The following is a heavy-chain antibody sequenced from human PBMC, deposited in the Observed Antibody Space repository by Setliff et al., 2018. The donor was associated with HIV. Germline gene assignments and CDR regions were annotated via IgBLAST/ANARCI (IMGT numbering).Heavy chain of an antibody. V-gene: IGHV1-3*04. D-gene: IGHD2-2*01. CDR1: GYTFSESA. Sequence: GASVKVSCKASGYTFSESAIHWVRQAPGQRLEWMGRIDTDNGYRRYSPKLQGRATITKDTSANTAYMELRGLRSEDTAVYYCARWCAAAGCYPAIYHFDSWGQGTWVTVAS. CDR2: IDTDNGYR. J-gene: IGHJ4*02. CDR3: ARWCAAAGCYPAIYHFDS.